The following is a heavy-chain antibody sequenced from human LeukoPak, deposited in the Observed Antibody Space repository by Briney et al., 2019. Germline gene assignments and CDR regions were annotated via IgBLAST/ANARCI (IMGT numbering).Heavy chain of an antibody. D-gene: IGHD2-8*01. CDR2: IYWDDDK. CDR3: AHSRPLELGYCTNGVCPPNDFDY. CDR1: GFSLSTSGVG. Sequence: GPTLVNPTQTLTLTCTFSGFSLSTSGVGVGWIRQPPGKALEWLALIYWDDDKRYSPSLKSRLTITKDTSKNQVVLTMTNMDPVDTATYYCAHSRPLELGYCTNGVCPPNDFDYWGQGTLVTVSS. J-gene: IGHJ4*02. V-gene: IGHV2-5*02.